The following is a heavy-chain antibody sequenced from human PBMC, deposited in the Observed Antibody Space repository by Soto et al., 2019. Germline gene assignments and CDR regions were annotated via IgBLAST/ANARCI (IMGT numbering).Heavy chain of an antibody. Sequence: PSVTLSLTCAVYGGSFSGYYWSWIRQPPGKGLEWIGEINHSGSTNYNPSLKKRVTISVDTSKNQFSLPLTSMTAADTAVYYCARGAAAGNEWFDPWGQGTLVTVSS. D-gene: IGHD6-13*01. V-gene: IGHV4-34*01. CDR3: ARGAAAGNEWFDP. CDR2: INHSGST. CDR1: GGSFSGYY. J-gene: IGHJ5*02.